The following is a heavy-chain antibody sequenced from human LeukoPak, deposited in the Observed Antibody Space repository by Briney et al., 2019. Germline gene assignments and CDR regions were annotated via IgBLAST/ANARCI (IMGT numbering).Heavy chain of an antibody. V-gene: IGHV1-18*01. CDR2: ISAYNGNT. J-gene: IGHJ4*02. D-gene: IGHD3-22*01. CDR1: GYTFSTSG. Sequence: ASVKVSCKASGYTFSTSGLSWVRQAPGQGLEWMGWISAYNGNTNYAQKLQGRVTMTTDTSTSTAYMELRSLRSDDTALYYCARDRWEYYDSSGYSALDYWGQGTLLTVSS. CDR3: ARDRWEYYDSSGYSALDY.